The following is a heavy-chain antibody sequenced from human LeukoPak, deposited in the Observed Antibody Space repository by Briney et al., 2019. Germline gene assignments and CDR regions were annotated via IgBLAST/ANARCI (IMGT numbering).Heavy chain of an antibody. Sequence: SETLSLTCTVCGGSFSGYYWSWIRQPAGKGLEWIGRTHTSGNTNYNPSLMSRVTMSVDTSKNQFSLKLSSVTAADTAVYYCARYSSGYYDDYWGQGTLVTVSS. CDR3: ARYSSGYYDDY. CDR2: THTSGNT. J-gene: IGHJ4*02. V-gene: IGHV4-4*07. D-gene: IGHD3-22*01. CDR1: GGSFSGYY.